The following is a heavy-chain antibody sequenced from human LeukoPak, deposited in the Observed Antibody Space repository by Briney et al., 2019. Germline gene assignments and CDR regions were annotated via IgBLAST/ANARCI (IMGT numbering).Heavy chain of an antibody. D-gene: IGHD3-22*01. Sequence: ASVKVSCKASGYTFTSYGISWVRQAPGQGLEWMGWISAYNGNTNYAQKLQGRVTMTTDTSTSTAYRELRSLRSDDTAVYYCARAGNYYDSSGYSPFDYWGQGTLVTVSS. CDR1: GYTFTSYG. J-gene: IGHJ4*02. CDR3: ARAGNYYDSSGYSPFDY. V-gene: IGHV1-18*01. CDR2: ISAYNGNT.